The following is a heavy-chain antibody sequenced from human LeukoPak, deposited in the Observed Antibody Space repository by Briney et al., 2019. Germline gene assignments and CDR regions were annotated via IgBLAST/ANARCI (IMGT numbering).Heavy chain of an antibody. CDR2: ISGSGGST. J-gene: IGHJ4*02. V-gene: IGHV3-23*01. CDR1: GFTFSSYA. Sequence: GGSLRLSCAASGFTFSSYAMSWVRQAPGKGLEWVSAISGSGGSTYYADSVKGRFTISRDNSKNTLYLQTNSLRAEDTAVYYCAKVGSSGWYAPADFDYWGQGTLVTVSS. CDR3: AKVGSSGWYAPADFDY. D-gene: IGHD6-19*01.